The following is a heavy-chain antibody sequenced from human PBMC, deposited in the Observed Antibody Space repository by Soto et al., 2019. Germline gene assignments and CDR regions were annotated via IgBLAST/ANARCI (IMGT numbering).Heavy chain of an antibody. V-gene: IGHV4-59*01. CDR2: IHYSGST. CDR3: TKYRRTDAEGYAFDY. CDR1: GGSISGSY. J-gene: IGHJ4*02. D-gene: IGHD2-15*01. Sequence: ASETMSLTCTVSGGSISGSYWSWIRQTPGKVLEWVGYIHYSGSTNYNPSLKSRVTMSVDSAKNQFSLQLSSVTAADTAVYFCTKYRRTDAEGYAFDYWDQGALVTVSS.